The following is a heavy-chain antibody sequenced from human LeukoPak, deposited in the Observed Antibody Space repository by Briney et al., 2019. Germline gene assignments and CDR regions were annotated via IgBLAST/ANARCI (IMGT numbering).Heavy chain of an antibody. J-gene: IGHJ4*02. CDR3: AVHDYGGNSLFDY. CDR1: GGSIRSRSYY. Sequence: SETLSLTCTVSGGSIRSRSYYWGWFRQTPGKGLEWIGTDYYSGSTYYNPSLKSRVTISVDTSKNQFSLKLSSVTAADTAVYYCAVHDYGGNSLFDYWGQGTLVTVSS. D-gene: IGHD4-23*01. CDR2: DYYSGST. V-gene: IGHV4-39*07.